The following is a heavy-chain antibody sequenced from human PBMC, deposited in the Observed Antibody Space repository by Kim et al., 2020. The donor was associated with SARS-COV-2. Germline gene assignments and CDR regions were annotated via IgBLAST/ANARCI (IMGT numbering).Heavy chain of an antibody. CDR2: IYTSGST. V-gene: IGHV4-4*07. J-gene: IGHJ6*02. CDR1: GGSISSYY. D-gene: IGHD3-22*01. CDR3: AREGGDSSGSHYYYYYGMDV. Sequence: SETLSLTCTVSGGSISSYYWSWIRQPAGKGLEWIGRIYTSGSTNYNPSLKSRVTMSVDTSKNQFSLKLSSVTAADTAVYYCAREGGDSSGSHYYYYYGMDVWGQGTTVTVSS.